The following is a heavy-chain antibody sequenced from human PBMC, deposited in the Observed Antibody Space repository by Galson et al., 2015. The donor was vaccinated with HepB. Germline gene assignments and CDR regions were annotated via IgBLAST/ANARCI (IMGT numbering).Heavy chain of an antibody. CDR1: GFTFSSYA. D-gene: IGHD3-22*01. CDR2: ISSNGGST. V-gene: IGHV3-64D*06. J-gene: IGHJ6*02. CDR3: VKAGYYDSSGYLNAYYYYYGMDV. Sequence: SLRLSCAASGFTFSSYAMHWVRQAPGKGLEYVSAISSNGGSTYYADSVKGRFTISRDNSKNTLYLQMSSLRAEDTAVYYCVKAGYYDSSGYLNAYYYYYGMDVWGQGTTVTVSS.